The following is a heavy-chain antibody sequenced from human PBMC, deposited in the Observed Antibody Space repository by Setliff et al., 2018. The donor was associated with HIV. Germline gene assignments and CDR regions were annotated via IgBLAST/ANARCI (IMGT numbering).Heavy chain of an antibody. Sequence: ASVRVSCKASGYTFTSYDINWVRQATGQGLEWMGCMNPNSGNTGYAQKFQGRVTMTRNTSISTAYMELSSLRSEDTAVYYCARDGWGNFWSGYYTHDAFDIWGQGTMVT. CDR1: GYTFTSYD. J-gene: IGHJ3*02. V-gene: IGHV1-8*02. D-gene: IGHD3-3*01. CDR2: MNPNSGNT. CDR3: ARDGWGNFWSGYYTHDAFDI.